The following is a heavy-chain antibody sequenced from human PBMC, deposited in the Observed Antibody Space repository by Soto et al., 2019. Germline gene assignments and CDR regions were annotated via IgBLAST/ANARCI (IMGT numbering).Heavy chain of an antibody. V-gene: IGHV3-23*01. CDR1: GFIFSSYS. D-gene: IGHD2-21*02. CDR3: AKKRRSGGDNWYFDS. J-gene: IGHJ4*02. CDR2: ISAFSDSS. Sequence: EVQLLESGGGLVQPGGSLRLSCAASGFIFSSYSMYWVRQAPGKGPEGVAGISAFSDSSLYADSVEVRFTISIDNSKNTLYLQLNSLSADDKAVYFCAKKRRSGGDNWYFDSWGQGTLVTVSS.